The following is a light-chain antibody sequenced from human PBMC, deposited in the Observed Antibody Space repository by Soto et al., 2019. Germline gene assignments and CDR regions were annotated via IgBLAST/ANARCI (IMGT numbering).Light chain of an antibody. Sequence: QSALTQPASVSGSPGRSITISCTGTSSDVGRYNYVSWFQHYPGKAPKLMIYEVINRPSGVSNRFSGSKSGNTASLTISGLQAEDEADYYCSSFTTSSTWVFGGGTQLTVL. J-gene: IGLJ3*02. CDR2: EVI. V-gene: IGLV2-14*01. CDR3: SSFTTSSTWV. CDR1: SSDVGRYNY.